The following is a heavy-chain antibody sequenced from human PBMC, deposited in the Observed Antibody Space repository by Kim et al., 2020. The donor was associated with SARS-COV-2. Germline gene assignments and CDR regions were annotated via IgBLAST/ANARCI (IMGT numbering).Heavy chain of an antibody. J-gene: IGHJ6*02. Sequence: ASVKVSCKASGHTFSGYYFHWVRQAPGQGLEWMGRVNPNSGGTNNAQMFEGRITMTWDTSITTAFLELSSLRSGDTAIYYFAGSKLYEILTGQSESYYYYGLHVWGQGTTVTVSS. CDR3: AGSKLYEILTGQSESYYYYGLHV. V-gene: IGHV1-2*02. D-gene: IGHD3-9*01. CDR1: GHTFSGYY. CDR2: VNPNSGGT.